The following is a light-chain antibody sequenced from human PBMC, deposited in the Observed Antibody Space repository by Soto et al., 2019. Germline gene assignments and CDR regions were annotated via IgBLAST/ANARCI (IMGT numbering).Light chain of an antibody. CDR2: AAS. CDR3: QQANSFPLT. Sequence: DIQMTQSPSSVSASVGDRVTTTCRASQGITNWLAWYQQKPGKAPKLLIYAASGLPSGVPSRFSGSGSGTDSTLTISSLQPEDFATYYCQQANSFPLTFGGGTKVDI. V-gene: IGKV1-12*01. J-gene: IGKJ4*01. CDR1: QGITNW.